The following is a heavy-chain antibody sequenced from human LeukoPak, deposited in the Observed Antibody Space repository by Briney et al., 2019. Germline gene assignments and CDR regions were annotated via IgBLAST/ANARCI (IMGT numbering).Heavy chain of an antibody. CDR3: AKEGYYYDSSGYGNYFDY. D-gene: IGHD3-22*01. V-gene: IGHV3-23*01. CDR2: ISGSGGST. J-gene: IGHJ4*02. Sequence: GGSLRLSCAASGFTFSSYAMSWVRQAPGKGLEWVSAISGSGGSTYYADSVKGRFTISRDNSKNTLYLQMNSLRAEDTAVYYCAKEGYYYDSSGYGNYFDYWGQGTLVTVSS. CDR1: GFTFSSYA.